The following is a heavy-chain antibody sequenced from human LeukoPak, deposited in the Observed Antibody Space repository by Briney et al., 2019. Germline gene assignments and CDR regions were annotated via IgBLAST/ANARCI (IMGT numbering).Heavy chain of an antibody. J-gene: IGHJ4*02. Sequence: TGGSLRLSCAASGFTFSSYSMNWVRQAPGKGLEWVSSISSSSSYIYYADSVKGRFTISRDNAKNSLYLQMNSLRAEDTAVYYRARDAPVAGTWAPFDYWGQGTLVTVSS. CDR3: ARDAPVAGTWAPFDY. D-gene: IGHD6-19*01. CDR2: ISSSSSYI. CDR1: GFTFSSYS. V-gene: IGHV3-21*01.